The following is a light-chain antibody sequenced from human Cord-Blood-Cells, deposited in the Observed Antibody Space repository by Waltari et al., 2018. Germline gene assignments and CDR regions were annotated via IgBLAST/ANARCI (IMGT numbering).Light chain of an antibody. CDR2: RNN. CDR3: AAWDDSLSGWV. V-gene: IGLV1-47*01. CDR1: SSNIGSNY. Sequence: QSVLTQPPSASGTPGQRVTISCSGSSSNIGSNYVYWYQQLPGTAPKLLIYRNNQRPSAVRDRFSGSKSGTSASLAISGLRSEDEADYYCAAWDDSLSGWVFGGGTKLTVL. J-gene: IGLJ3*02.